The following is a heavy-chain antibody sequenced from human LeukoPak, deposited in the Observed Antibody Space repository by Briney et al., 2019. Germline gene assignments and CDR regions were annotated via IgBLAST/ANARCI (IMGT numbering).Heavy chain of an antibody. Sequence: GGSLRLSCAASGFTFNTHWMTWVRQAPGKGLEWVSSISSSSSYIYYADSVKGRFTISRDNAKNSLYLQMNSLRAEDTAVYYCVRERYHGSGAPRYDYWGQGTLVTVSS. CDR1: GFTFNTHW. CDR3: VRERYHGSGAPRYDY. D-gene: IGHD3-10*01. V-gene: IGHV3-21*01. CDR2: ISSSSSYI. J-gene: IGHJ4*02.